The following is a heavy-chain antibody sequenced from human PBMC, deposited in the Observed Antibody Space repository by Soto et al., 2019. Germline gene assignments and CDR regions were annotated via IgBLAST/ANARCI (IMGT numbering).Heavy chain of an antibody. CDR1: GYTFTSYD. V-gene: IGHV1-8*01. D-gene: IGHD3-3*01. CDR2: MNPNSGNT. J-gene: IGHJ5*02. CDR3: ARGSAAYDFWSGYLATNWFDP. Sequence: QVQLVQSGAEVKKPGASVKVSCKASGYTFTSYDINWVRQATGQGLEWMGWMNPNSGNTGYAQKFQGRVTMTRNTSISTAYMERSSLRSEDTAVYYCARGSAAYDFWSGYLATNWFDPWGQGTLVTVSS.